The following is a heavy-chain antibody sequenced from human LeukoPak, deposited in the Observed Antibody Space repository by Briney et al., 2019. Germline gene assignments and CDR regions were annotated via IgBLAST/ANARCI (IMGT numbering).Heavy chain of an antibody. CDR3: ARGPLLCFGEPVIDY. CDR1: GYTFTGYY. V-gene: IGHV1-2*06. J-gene: IGHJ4*02. CDR2: INPNSGGT. D-gene: IGHD3-10*01. Sequence: ASVKVSCKSSGYTFTGYYMHWVRQAPGQGLEGMGRINPNSGGTHYAQKFQGRVTMTRDTYISTPYMELSRLRSDDTAVYYCARGPLLCFGEPVIDYWGQGTLVTVSS.